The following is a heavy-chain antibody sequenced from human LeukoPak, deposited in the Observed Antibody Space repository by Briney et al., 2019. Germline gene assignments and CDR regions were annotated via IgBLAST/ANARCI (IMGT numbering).Heavy chain of an antibody. D-gene: IGHD3-22*01. CDR3: ARAYYYDTSVTHDY. CDR2: IWHDGTNK. V-gene: IGHV3-33*01. Sequence: GGSLRLSCAASGFTFSSDGMHWVRQAPGKGLDWVAIIWHDGTNKYYADSVKGRFTISRDNSKNTLYLQMNSLRVEDTAVYYCARAYYYDTSVTHDYWAQGTLVTVSS. CDR1: GFTFSSDG. J-gene: IGHJ4*02.